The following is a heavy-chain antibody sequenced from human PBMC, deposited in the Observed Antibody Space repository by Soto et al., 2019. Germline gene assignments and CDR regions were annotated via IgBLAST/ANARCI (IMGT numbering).Heavy chain of an antibody. J-gene: IGHJ4*02. Sequence: QVQLVQSGSEVKKSGASVRVSCRASGFTFTTSGITWVRQAPGQGLEWMGWFNLYNGDTNYAQKFQGRVTMTTDASTTTAYMELRSLRSGDTARYYCARDLFGELPNWGQGTRVTVSS. D-gene: IGHD3-10*01. CDR1: GFTFTTSG. CDR2: FNLYNGDT. V-gene: IGHV1-18*01. CDR3: ARDLFGELPN.